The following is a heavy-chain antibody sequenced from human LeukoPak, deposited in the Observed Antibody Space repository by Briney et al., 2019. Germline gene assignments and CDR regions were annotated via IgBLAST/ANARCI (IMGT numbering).Heavy chain of an antibody. D-gene: IGHD6-19*01. CDR2: ISYDGSNK. CDR3: ARDRKGEYSSGWYNFDY. CDR1: GFTFRSYA. V-gene: IGHV3-30*04. Sequence: PGGSLTLSCVASGFTFRSYAMHWVRQAPGKGLEWVGVISYDGSNKYYADSVKGRFTISRDNSKNTLYLQMNSLRAEDTAVYYCARDRKGEYSSGWYNFDYWGQGTLVTVSS. J-gene: IGHJ4*02.